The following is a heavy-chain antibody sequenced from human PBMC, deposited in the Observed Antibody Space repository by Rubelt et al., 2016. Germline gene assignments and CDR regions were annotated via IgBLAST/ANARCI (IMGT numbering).Heavy chain of an antibody. CDR3: ASADYDFWSGSDRNWFDP. D-gene: IGHD3-3*01. V-gene: IGHV4-38-2*02. CDR2: LYHSGST. Sequence: QVQLQESGPGLVKPSETLSLTCTVSGYSISSGYYWGWIRQPPGQGLEWIGSLYHSGSTYYNPSLKSRVTISVDTSKNKFSLKLSSVTAADTAVYYCASADYDFWSGSDRNWFDPWGQGTLVTVSS. CDR1: GYSISSGYY. J-gene: IGHJ5*02.